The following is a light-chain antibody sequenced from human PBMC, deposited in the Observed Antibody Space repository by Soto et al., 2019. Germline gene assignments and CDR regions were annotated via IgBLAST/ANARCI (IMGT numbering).Light chain of an antibody. V-gene: IGKV1-5*03. CDR2: KAS. Sequence: DIQMTQSPSTLSASVGDRVTITCRASQSISSWLAWYQQKPGTAPKLLIYKASTLQSGVPSRFSGSGSGTKYPLTLSSLQPNDFTTYNCQQYSYNGTCAEGTKITF. J-gene: IGKJ5*01. CDR3: QQYSYNGTCAEGTKIT. CDR1: QSISSW.